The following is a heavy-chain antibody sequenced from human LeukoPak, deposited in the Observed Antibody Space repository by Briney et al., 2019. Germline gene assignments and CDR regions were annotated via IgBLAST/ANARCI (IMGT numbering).Heavy chain of an antibody. Sequence: SETLSLTCTVSGASISAFHWTWFRQPAGKGLEWVGLIYSSGSTLFNPSLKSRVAMSVDLTKNQLSLKLTSVTAADTAMYYCARKDGDYWGRGTLVTVSS. CDR1: GASISAFH. J-gene: IGHJ4*02. CDR3: ARKDGDY. CDR2: IYSSGST. V-gene: IGHV4-4*07.